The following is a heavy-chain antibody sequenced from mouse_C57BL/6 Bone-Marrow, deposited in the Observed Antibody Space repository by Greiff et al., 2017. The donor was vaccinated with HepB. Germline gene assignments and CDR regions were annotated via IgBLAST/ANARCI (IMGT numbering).Heavy chain of an antibody. J-gene: IGHJ4*01. D-gene: IGHD1-1*01. CDR1: GYTFTSYW. CDR2: IDPNSGGT. V-gene: IGHV1-72*01. CDR3: ARSTVVAYPYYYAMYY. Sequence: QVQLQQPGAELVKPGASVKLSCKASGYTFTSYWMPWVKQRPGRGLEWIGRIDPNSGGTKYNDKFKSKSTLTVDKPSSTAYMQLSSLTSEDSAVYYCARSTVVAYPYYYAMYYWGQGTSVTVAS.